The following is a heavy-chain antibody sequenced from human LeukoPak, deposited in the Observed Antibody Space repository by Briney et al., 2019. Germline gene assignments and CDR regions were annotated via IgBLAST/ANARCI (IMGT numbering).Heavy chain of an antibody. J-gene: IGHJ6*03. CDR3: ASDSAANYYYYYMDV. CDR2: IIPIFGTA. D-gene: IGHD2-15*01. CDR1: GGTFSSYA. Sequence: LVKVSCKASGGTFSSYAFSWVRQAPGQGLEWMGGIIPIFGTANYAQKFQGRVTITTDESTSTAYMELSSLRSEDTAVYYCASDSAANYYYYYMDVWGKGTTVTVSS. V-gene: IGHV1-69*05.